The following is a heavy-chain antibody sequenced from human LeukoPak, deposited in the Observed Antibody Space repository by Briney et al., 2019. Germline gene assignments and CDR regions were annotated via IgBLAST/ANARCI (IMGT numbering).Heavy chain of an antibody. CDR2: INNNGDST. D-gene: IGHD5-24*01. V-gene: IGHV3-64*01. CDR1: GFTFGTYK. Sequence: QAGGSLRLSCAASGFTFGTYKMHGVRQAPGKGLEYVSGINNNGDSTYYVTSVRGRFTISRDNIRNTLYLQMGRLRAEDTAVYYCARSSVEMTTIFAEYFDHWGRGTLVSVSS. CDR3: ARSSVEMTTIFAEYFDH. J-gene: IGHJ1*01.